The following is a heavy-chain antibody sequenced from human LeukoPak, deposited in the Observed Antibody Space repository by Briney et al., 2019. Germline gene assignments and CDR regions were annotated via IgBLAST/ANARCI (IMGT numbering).Heavy chain of an antibody. CDR3: ARGGRDGYNLGY. CDR1: GFTFSSYS. J-gene: IGHJ4*02. V-gene: IGHV3-21*01. Sequence: KSGGSLRPSCAASGFTFSSYSMNWVRQAPGKGLEWVSSISSSSSYIYYADSVKGRFTISRDNAKNSLYLQMNSLRAEDTAVYYCARGGRDGYNLGYWGQGTLVTVSS. CDR2: ISSSSSYI. D-gene: IGHD5-24*01.